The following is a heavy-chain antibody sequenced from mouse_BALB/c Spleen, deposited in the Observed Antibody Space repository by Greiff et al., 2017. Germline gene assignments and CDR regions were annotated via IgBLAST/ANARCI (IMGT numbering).Heavy chain of an antibody. D-gene: IGHD1-1*01. CDR1: GFTFSDYY. CDR3: ARDYGSVSFDY. Sequence: EVMLVESGGGLVKPGGSLKLSCAASGFTFSDYYMYWVRQTPEKRLEWVATISDGGSYTYYPDSVTGRFTISRDNAKNTLYLEMSSLRSEDTAMYYCARDYGSVSFDYWGQGTTLTVSS. CDR2: ISDGGSYT. J-gene: IGHJ2*01. V-gene: IGHV5-4*02.